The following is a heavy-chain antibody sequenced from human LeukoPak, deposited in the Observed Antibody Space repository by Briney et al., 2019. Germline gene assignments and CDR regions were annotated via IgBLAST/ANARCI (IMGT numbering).Heavy chain of an antibody. CDR2: ISGSGGST. D-gene: IGHD3-10*01. CDR1: GFTISSYA. CDR3: AKEMYSWFGESPCSY. Sequence: GGSQRLSCAVSGFTISSYAMSWVRQAPGKGLEWVSAISGSGGSTYYADSVKGRFTISRDNSKNTLYLQMNSLRAEDTAVYYCAKEMYSWFGESPCSYWGQGTLVTVSS. V-gene: IGHV3-23*01. J-gene: IGHJ4*02.